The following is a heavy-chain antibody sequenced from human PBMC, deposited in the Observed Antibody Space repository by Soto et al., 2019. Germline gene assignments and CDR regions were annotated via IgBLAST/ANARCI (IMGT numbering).Heavy chain of an antibody. CDR1: GGSISSYY. Sequence: SETLSLTCTVSGGSISSYYWSWIRQPPGKGLEWIGYIYYSGSTNYNPSLKSRVTISVDTSKNQFSLKLSSVTAADTAVYYCARYNEMATSHFDYWGQGTLVTV. D-gene: IGHD5-12*01. V-gene: IGHV4-59*08. CDR3: ARYNEMATSHFDY. CDR2: IYYSGST. J-gene: IGHJ4*02.